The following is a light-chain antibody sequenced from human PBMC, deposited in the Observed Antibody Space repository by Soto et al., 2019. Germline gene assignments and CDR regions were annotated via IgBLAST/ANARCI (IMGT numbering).Light chain of an antibody. CDR1: QSISSW. Sequence: DIQMTQSPSTLSASVGDRVTITCRASQSISSWLAWYQQKPGKAPKLLIYDVSSLESGVPSRFSGSGSGTEFTLTISSLQPDDFATYYCQQYNTFWTFCQGTKVEIK. J-gene: IGKJ1*01. CDR2: DVS. V-gene: IGKV1-5*01. CDR3: QQYNTFWT.